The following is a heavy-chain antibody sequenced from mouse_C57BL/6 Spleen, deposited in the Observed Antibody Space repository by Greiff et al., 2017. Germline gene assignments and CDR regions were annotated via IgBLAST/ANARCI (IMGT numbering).Heavy chain of an antibody. CDR1: GYTFTSYW. CDR3: AITTVEGLYWYFDV. CDR2: IDPNSGGT. D-gene: IGHD1-1*01. J-gene: IGHJ1*03. Sequence: VQLQQPWAELVKPGASVKLSCKASGYTFTSYWMHWVKQRPGRGLEWIGRIDPNSGGTKYNEKFKSKATLTVDKPSSTAYMQLSSLTSEDSAVYYCAITTVEGLYWYFDVWGTGTTVTVSS. V-gene: IGHV1-72*01.